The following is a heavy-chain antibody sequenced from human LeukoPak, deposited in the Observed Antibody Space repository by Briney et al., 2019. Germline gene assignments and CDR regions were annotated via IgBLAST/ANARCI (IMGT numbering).Heavy chain of an antibody. CDR2: VNPNSGGT. D-gene: IGHD4-11*01. V-gene: IGHV1-2*02. CDR1: GYTFTGYY. CDR3: ATPGGLDSNYIFDY. J-gene: IGHJ4*02. Sequence: ASVKVSCKASGYTFTGYYTHWVRQAAGQGLEWLGWVNPNSGGTNYAQKFQGRVTMTRDTSISTAYMELSRLRSDDTAVYYCATPGGLDSNYIFDYWGQGTLVTVSS.